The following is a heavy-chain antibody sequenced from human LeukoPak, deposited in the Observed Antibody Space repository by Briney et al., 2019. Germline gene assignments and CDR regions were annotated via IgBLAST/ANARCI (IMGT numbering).Heavy chain of an antibody. CDR2: IYYSGST. J-gene: IGHJ5*02. D-gene: IGHD5-24*01. CDR1: GGSISSSSYY. V-gene: IGHV4-39*07. Sequence: SETLSLTCTASGGSISSSSYYWGWIRQPPGKGLEWIGSIYYSGSTYYNPSLKSRVTISVDTSKNQFSPKLSSVTAADTAVYYCAREEMATHGGLEWFDPWGQGTLVTVSS. CDR3: AREEMATHGGLEWFDP.